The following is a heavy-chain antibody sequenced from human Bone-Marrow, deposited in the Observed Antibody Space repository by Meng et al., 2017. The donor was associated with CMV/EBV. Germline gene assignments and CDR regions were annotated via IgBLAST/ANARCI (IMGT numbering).Heavy chain of an antibody. D-gene: IGHD2-2*01. V-gene: IGHV3-43*01. CDR1: GFSFDDYT. J-gene: IGHJ3*02. CDR2: ISWDGDST. Sequence: GESLKISCAASGFSFDDYTMHWVRQVPGKGLEWVSLISWDGDSTYYADSVKGRFTISRDNSKNSLYLQMNSLRAEDTAVYYCASIVVVPADTDAFDIWGQGTMVTVSS. CDR3: ASIVVVPADTDAFDI.